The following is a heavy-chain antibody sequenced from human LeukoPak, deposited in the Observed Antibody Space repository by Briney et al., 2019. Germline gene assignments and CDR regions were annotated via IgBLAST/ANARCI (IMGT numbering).Heavy chain of an antibody. CDR3: ARIGSYGSGYYHYYYMDV. Sequence: PGGSLRLSCAASGFTFSSYAMHWVRQAPGKGLEWVAVISYDGSNKYYADSMKGRFTISRDNSKNTLNLQMNSLRAEDTAVYYCARIGSYGSGYYHYYYMDVWGKGTTVTVSS. D-gene: IGHD3-10*01. CDR2: ISYDGSNK. V-gene: IGHV3-30-3*01. J-gene: IGHJ6*03. CDR1: GFTFSSYA.